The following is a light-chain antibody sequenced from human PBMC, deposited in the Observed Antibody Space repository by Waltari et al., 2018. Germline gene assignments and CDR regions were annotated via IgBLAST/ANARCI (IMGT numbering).Light chain of an antibody. Sequence: ELVLTQSPGTLSLSPGEGAPLSCRASQSVTSSYVVWYQQKPGQALRLLIYGASSRATGIPDRFSGSGSGTDFTLTINRLEPEDFAVYYCQQYGSSPYTFGQGTKLEIK. J-gene: IGKJ2*01. CDR2: GAS. V-gene: IGKV3-20*01. CDR3: QQYGSSPYT. CDR1: QSVTSSY.